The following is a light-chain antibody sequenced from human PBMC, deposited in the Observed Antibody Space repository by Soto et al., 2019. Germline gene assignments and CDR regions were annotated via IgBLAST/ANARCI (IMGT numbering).Light chain of an antibody. CDR2: GAS. J-gene: IGKJ5*01. Sequence: EIVVTQSPATLSVSPGERATLSCRASQSVSSNLAWYQQKPGQAPRLLIYGASTRATGIPARFSGSGSGTEFTLTISSLQPDDFATYYCQQYNTYSTFGQGTRLENK. V-gene: IGKV3-15*01. CDR3: QQYNTYST. CDR1: QSVSSN.